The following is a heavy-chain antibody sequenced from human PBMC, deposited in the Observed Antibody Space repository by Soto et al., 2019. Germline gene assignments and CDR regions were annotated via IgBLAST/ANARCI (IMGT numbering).Heavy chain of an antibody. D-gene: IGHD5-18*01. CDR3: ASQKGYSYGPFDY. Sequence: GGSLRLSCAASGFTFTTYSMHWVRHAPGKGLEWVSSISSSSSYIYYADSVKGRFTISRDNAKNSLYLQMNSLRAEDTAVYYCASQKGYSYGPFDYWGQGTLVTVSS. CDR1: GFTFTTYS. CDR2: ISSSSSYI. J-gene: IGHJ4*02. V-gene: IGHV3-21*01.